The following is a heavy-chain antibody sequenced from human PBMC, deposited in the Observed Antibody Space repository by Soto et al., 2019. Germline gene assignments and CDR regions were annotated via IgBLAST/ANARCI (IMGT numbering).Heavy chain of an antibody. D-gene: IGHD1-1*01. CDR1: GGTFSSHS. J-gene: IGHJ6*02. Sequence: ASVKVSCKSSGGTFSSHSINWVRQAPGQGLEWMGGIIPIFGPANFAKKFQGRVTITADESTTTAYMELSSLTSEDAAVYYCATGSFTSTGGRIGYHYNAMDVWGQGTTVTVSS. V-gene: IGHV1-69*13. CDR3: ATGSFTSTGGRIGYHYNAMDV. CDR2: IIPIFGPA.